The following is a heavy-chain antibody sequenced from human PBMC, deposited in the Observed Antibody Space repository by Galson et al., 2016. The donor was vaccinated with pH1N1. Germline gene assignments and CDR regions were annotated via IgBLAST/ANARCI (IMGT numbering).Heavy chain of an antibody. CDR3: ARQQDGRGSGLEWLFWYGMDV. CDR1: GYTFSNHW. J-gene: IGHJ6*02. V-gene: IGHV5-51*01. Sequence: QSGAEVKKPGESLKISCKVSGYTFSNHWIGWVRQMPGKGLEWMGIIYPADSSTTYSPSFQGPVTISADQSISTAYLQWSSLRASDTAMYFGARQQDGRGSGLEWLFWYGMDVWGQGTTVIVSS. D-gene: IGHD3-3*01. CDR2: IYPADSST.